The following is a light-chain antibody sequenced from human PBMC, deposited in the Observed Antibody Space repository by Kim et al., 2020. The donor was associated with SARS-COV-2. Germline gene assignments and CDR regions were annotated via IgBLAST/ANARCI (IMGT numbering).Light chain of an antibody. CDR2: LNSDGSH. Sequence: QLVLTQSPSASASLGASVKLTCTLSSGHSSYAIAWHQQQPEKGPRYLMKLNSDGSHSKGDGIPDRFSGSSSGAERYLTISSLQSEDEADYYCQTWGTGTNWVCGGGTKLTVL. CDR3: QTWGTGTNWV. J-gene: IGLJ3*02. V-gene: IGLV4-69*01. CDR1: SGHSSYA.